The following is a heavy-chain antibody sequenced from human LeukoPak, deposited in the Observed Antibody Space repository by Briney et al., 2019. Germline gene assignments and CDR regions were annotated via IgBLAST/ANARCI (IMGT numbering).Heavy chain of an antibody. CDR1: GDTFNGYY. CDR2: INPNSGGT. D-gene: IGHD2-15*01. J-gene: IGHJ4*02. Sequence: ASVKVSCKASGDTFNGYYMHWVRQAPGQGLEWMGWINPNSGGTNSAQKFQGRVTMTRDTSISTAYMELSRLRFDDTAVYYCAREFCSGGTCPFDYWGQGTLVTVSS. V-gene: IGHV1-2*02. CDR3: AREFCSGGTCPFDY.